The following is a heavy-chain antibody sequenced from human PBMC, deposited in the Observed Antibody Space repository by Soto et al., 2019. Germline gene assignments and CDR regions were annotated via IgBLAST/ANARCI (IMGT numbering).Heavy chain of an antibody. CDR3: ARASPRGRYFDWLIFPLGH. CDR2: INWNGRTK. D-gene: IGHD3-9*01. CDR1: GFSFDNYG. Sequence: GGSVRLSCAASGFSFDNYGMSWVRQVPGKRLEWVAGINWNGRTKDYVDSVKGRFTISRDTAKSSVYLQMNSLRAEDTALYFCARASPRGRYFDWLIFPLGHWGQGT. V-gene: IGHV3-20*04. J-gene: IGHJ4*02.